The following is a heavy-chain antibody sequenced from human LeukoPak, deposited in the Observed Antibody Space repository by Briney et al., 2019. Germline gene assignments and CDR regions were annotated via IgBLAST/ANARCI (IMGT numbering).Heavy chain of an antibody. J-gene: IGHJ4*02. CDR2: ITSSATYI. CDR3: AKDHSSGWFPTIFDY. V-gene: IGHV3-21*04. D-gene: IGHD6-19*01. Sequence: GGSLRLSCAASGFTFSSYNMNWVRQAPGKAMEWVSSITSSATYIFYADSVKGRFTISRDNAKNSLYLQMNSLRAEDTAVYYCAKDHSSGWFPTIFDYWGQGTLVTVSS. CDR1: GFTFSSYN.